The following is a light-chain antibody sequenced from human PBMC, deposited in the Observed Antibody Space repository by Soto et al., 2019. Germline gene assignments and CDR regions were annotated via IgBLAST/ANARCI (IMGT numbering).Light chain of an antibody. V-gene: IGKV2-28*01. J-gene: IGKJ4*01. CDR2: LGS. CDR3: MQALQTQLT. Sequence: DIVMTQSPLSLPVTPGEPASISCRSSLSLLHSNGYNYLDWYLQKPGQSPQLLIYLGSNRASGVPDRFSGSGSGTDFTLKISRVEAEDVGVYYCMQALQTQLTFGGGTKVDIK. CDR1: LSLLHSNGYNY.